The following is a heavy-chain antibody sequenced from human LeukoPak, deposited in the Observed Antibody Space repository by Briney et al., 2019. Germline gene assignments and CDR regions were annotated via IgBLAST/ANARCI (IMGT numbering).Heavy chain of an antibody. CDR2: LAYDGTNE. J-gene: IGHJ6*03. D-gene: IGHD2-21*01. CDR3: ARDGVVGSRYNHYYHMDV. Sequence: GQSLRLSCAASGFTFNNYAMHWVRQAPGKGLDWVALLAYDGTNEYYSGSVKGRFTISRDNSRNTLHLEMSSLRADDTAVYYCARDGVVGSRYNHYYHMDVWGKGSTVTVSS. V-gene: IGHV3-30*04. CDR1: GFTFNNYA.